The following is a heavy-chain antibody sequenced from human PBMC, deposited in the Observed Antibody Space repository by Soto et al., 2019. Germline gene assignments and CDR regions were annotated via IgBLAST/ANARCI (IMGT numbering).Heavy chain of an antibody. J-gene: IGHJ4*02. Sequence: EVQLLESGGGLVQPGGSLRLSCAASGFNFNNYAMNWVHQAPGKGLEWVSAISGGGDTTSYADSVKSRFTVSRDGSKNTLYRQMRSVRANDTALYYCAKGRGGSGSLTPRVDFWGQGTLVTVSS. V-gene: IGHV3-23*01. D-gene: IGHD3-10*01. CDR1: GFNFNNYA. CDR3: AKGRGGSGSLTPRVDF. CDR2: ISGGGDTT.